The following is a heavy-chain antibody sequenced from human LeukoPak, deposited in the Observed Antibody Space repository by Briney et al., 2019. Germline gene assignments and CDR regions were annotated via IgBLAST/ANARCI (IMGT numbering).Heavy chain of an antibody. J-gene: IGHJ5*02. Sequence: ASVKVSCKASEYTFINYNINWVRQATGQGLEWRGWMNPDTGNTDYAQRLQGRITITRNNSITTAYMELTNLKSEDTAVYFCARGQGGYDLGWFDLWGQGTLVTVSS. CDR1: EYTFINYN. D-gene: IGHD5-12*01. V-gene: IGHV1-8*03. CDR3: ARGQGGYDLGWFDL. CDR2: MNPDTGNT.